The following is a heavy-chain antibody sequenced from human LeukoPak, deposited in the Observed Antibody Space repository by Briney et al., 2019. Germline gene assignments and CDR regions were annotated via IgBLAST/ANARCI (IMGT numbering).Heavy chain of an antibody. V-gene: IGHV1-24*01. Sequence: ASVKVSCKVSGYTLTELSMHWVRQAPGKGLEWMGGFDPEDGETIYAQKFQGRVTVTRDTSTSTVHMELSGLRSEDTAVYYCARGVVPAALGVGFDYWGQGTLVTVSS. J-gene: IGHJ4*02. CDR2: FDPEDGET. D-gene: IGHD2-2*01. CDR1: GYTLTELS. CDR3: ARGVVPAALGVGFDY.